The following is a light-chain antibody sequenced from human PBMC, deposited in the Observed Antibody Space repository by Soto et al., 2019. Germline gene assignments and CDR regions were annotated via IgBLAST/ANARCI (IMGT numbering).Light chain of an antibody. V-gene: IGLV1-40*01. CDR1: RSNIGAGYE. CDR3: SSYTSSNSYV. Sequence: QSVLTQPPSVSGAPGQRITISCTGSRSNIGAGYEVHWYQQLPGTAPKLLIYGDTNRPSGVPDRFSGSKSGTSASLAITGLQAEDEADYYCSSYTSSNSYVFGTGTKLTVL. CDR2: GDT. J-gene: IGLJ1*01.